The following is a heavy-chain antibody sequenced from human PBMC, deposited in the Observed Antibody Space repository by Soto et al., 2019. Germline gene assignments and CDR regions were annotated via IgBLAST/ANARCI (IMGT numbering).Heavy chain of an antibody. V-gene: IGHV4-34*01. J-gene: IGHJ6*03. CDR1: GGSFSGYY. CDR2: INHSGST. Sequence: ETLSLTCAVYGGSFSGYYWSWIRQPPGKGLEWIGEINHSGSTNYNPSLKSRVTISVDTSKNQFSLKLSSVTAADTAVYYCARNYYYYMDVWGKGTTVTVSS. CDR3: ARNYYYYMDV.